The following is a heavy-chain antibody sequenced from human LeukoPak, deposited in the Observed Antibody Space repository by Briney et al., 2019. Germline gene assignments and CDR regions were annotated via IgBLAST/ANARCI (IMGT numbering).Heavy chain of an antibody. CDR3: ARDERRTYYYDSSGYYVFDY. J-gene: IGHJ4*02. D-gene: IGHD3-22*01. V-gene: IGHV1-46*01. CDR1: GYTFTSYY. Sequence: ASVKVSCKASGYTFTSYYMHWVRRAPGQGLEWMGIINPSGGSTSYAQKFQGRVTMTRDTSTSTVYMELSSLRSEDTAVYYCARDERRTYYYDSSGYYVFDYWGQGTLVTVSS. CDR2: INPSGGST.